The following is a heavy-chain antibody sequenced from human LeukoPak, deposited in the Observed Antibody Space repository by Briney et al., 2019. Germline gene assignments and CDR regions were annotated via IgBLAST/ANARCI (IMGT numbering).Heavy chain of an antibody. Sequence: SETLSLTCTVSGGSISSYYWSWIRQPPGKGLEWIGYIYYSGSTNYNPSLKSRVTISVDTSKNQFSLKLSSVTAADTAVYYCARAATGVTPSNWFDPWGQGTLVTVSS. D-gene: IGHD3-10*01. CDR2: IYYSGST. CDR3: ARAATGVTPSNWFDP. J-gene: IGHJ5*02. CDR1: GGSISSYY. V-gene: IGHV4-59*12.